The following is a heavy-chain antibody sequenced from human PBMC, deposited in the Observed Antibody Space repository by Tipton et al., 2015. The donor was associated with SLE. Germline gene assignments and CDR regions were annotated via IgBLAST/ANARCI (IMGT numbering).Heavy chain of an antibody. V-gene: IGHV3-7*01. J-gene: IGHJ4*02. CDR2: IKEDGSGK. D-gene: IGHD1-26*01. CDR1: GFSFSTYW. Sequence: GSLRLSCAASGFSFSTYWMSWVRQAPGKGLEWVANIKEDGSGKYHVDSVKGRFTISRDNAKNSLHLQMTSLRVEDTGVYYCVRGLFGWELPYWGQGTLVTVSS. CDR3: VRGLFGWELPY.